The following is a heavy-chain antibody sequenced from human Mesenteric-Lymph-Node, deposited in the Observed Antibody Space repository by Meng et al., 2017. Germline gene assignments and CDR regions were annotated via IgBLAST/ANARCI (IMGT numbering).Heavy chain of an antibody. CDR1: GFTFDDYG. CDR3: VRDYNDGRGRFDV. V-gene: IGHV3-20*04. CDR2: INWNGGRT. Sequence: GESLKISCAASGFTFDDYGMSWVRQVPGKGLEWVSRINWNGGRTAYTDSVKGRFTISRDNSKDTLYLHMNSLRIEDTAVYYCVRDYNDGRGRFDVWGQGTLVTVSS. D-gene: IGHD3-22*01. J-gene: IGHJ4*02.